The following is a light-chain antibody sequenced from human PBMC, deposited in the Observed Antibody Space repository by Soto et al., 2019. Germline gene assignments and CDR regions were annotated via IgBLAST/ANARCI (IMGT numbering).Light chain of an antibody. CDR3: QQYDTWPMYT. CDR2: GAS. J-gene: IGKJ2*01. CDR1: QSVSRT. Sequence: EIVMTQSPATLSVSPGDRATLSCRASQSVSRTLAWYQQKPGQAPRLLIYGASTRATGIPARFSGSGSGTEFTLTISSLQSEDVALYYCQQYDTWPMYTFGQGTKLDIK. V-gene: IGKV3-15*01.